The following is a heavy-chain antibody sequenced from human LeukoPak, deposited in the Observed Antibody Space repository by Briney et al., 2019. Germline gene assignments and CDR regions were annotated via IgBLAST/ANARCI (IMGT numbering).Heavy chain of an antibody. CDR2: ISYDGSNK. Sequence: GGSLRLSCAASGFTFSSYGMHWVRQAPGKGLEWVAVISYDGSNKYYADSVKGRFTISRDNSKNTLYLQMNSLRAEDTALYYCAKDFGDGYFDYWGQGTLVTVSS. J-gene: IGHJ4*02. CDR1: GFTFSSYG. CDR3: AKDFGDGYFDY. V-gene: IGHV3-30*18. D-gene: IGHD3-16*01.